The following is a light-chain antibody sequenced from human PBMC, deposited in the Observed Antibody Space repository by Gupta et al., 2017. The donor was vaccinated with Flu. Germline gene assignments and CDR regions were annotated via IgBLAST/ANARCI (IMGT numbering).Light chain of an antibody. J-gene: IGKJ2*03. CDR3: QQRSNWYS. CDR1: QSVSNY. V-gene: IGKV3-11*01. Sequence: PGERATLACRAGQSVSNYLAWYQHKPGQAPRLLIYDASNRATGIPARFSGSGSGTDFTLTISSLEPEDFAVYYCQQRSNWYSFGQGTKLEIK. CDR2: DAS.